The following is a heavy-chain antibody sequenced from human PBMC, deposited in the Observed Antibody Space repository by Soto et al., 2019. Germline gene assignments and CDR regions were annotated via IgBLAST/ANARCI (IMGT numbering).Heavy chain of an antibody. D-gene: IGHD3-3*01. CDR1: GFTFSTYA. Sequence: EVQLLESGGGLVQPGGSLRLSCAASGFTFSTYAMNWVRQAPGKGLEWVSAISGSGGSTYYADSVKGRFTISRDNSKNTLYLQMNSLRAEDTAVYYCAKSMGYDFWSGYSGRNYFDYWGQGTLVTVSS. CDR2: ISGSGGST. V-gene: IGHV3-23*01. CDR3: AKSMGYDFWSGYSGRNYFDY. J-gene: IGHJ4*02.